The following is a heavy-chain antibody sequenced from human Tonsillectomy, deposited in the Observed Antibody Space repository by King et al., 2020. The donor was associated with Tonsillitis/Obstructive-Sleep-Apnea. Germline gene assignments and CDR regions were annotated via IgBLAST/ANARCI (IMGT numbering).Heavy chain of an antibody. CDR2: IWYDGSNK. V-gene: IGHV3-33*01. CDR3: ARELGPYCSRTSCLTPPHHRWFDP. J-gene: IGHJ5*02. D-gene: IGHD2-2*01. CDR1: GFTFSSYG. Sequence: VQLVESGGGVVQPGRSLRLSCAASGFTFSSYGMHWVRQAPGKGLEWVAVIWYDGSNKYYADSVKGRFTISRDNSKNTLYLQMNSLRAEDTAVYYCARELGPYCSRTSCLTPPHHRWFDPWGQGTLVTVSS.